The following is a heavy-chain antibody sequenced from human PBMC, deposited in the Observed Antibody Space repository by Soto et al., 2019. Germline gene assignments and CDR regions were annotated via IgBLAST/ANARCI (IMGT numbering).Heavy chain of an antibody. V-gene: IGHV3-23*01. Sequence: EVQLLESGGGLVQPGGSLRLSCAVSGFSYSTFGVTWVRQAPGKGLEWVCGVSGGSGATHYRDSVRGRFTITGDESKNTVYLQMNSLRADDTAVYYCARGASDFWGGYPEIHYFDYWGQGTLVTVSS. D-gene: IGHD3-3*01. CDR3: ARGASDFWGGYPEIHYFDY. CDR1: GFSYSTFG. J-gene: IGHJ4*02. CDR2: VSGGSGAT.